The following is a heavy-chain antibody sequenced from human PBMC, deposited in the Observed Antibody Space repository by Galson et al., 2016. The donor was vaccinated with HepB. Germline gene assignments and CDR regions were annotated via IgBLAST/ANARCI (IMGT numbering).Heavy chain of an antibody. CDR2: ISGSGGTT. CDR1: GFTFSNFP. CDR3: AKDLDGYTYGYSYSDH. D-gene: IGHD5-18*01. Sequence: SLRLSCAVSGFTFSNFPMSWVRQAPGKGLEWISAISGSGGTTYYADSVKGRFTISRDKSKNTLYLQMSSLRGEDTAVYYCAKDLDGYTYGYSYSDHWGQGTLVTVSS. V-gene: IGHV3-23*01. J-gene: IGHJ4*02.